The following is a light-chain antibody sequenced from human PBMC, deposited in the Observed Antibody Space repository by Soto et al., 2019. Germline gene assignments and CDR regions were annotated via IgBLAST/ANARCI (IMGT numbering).Light chain of an antibody. V-gene: IGLV3-1*01. CDR2: QDS. J-gene: IGLJ2*01. Sequence: SYELTQPPSVSVSPGQTASITCSGDKLGDKYACWYQHKQRQSPVLVIYQDSKRPSGIPERFSGSNSGNTATLTISGTQAMEEADYYCQAWDSSTVVFGGGTKLTVL. CDR1: KLGDKY. CDR3: QAWDSSTVV.